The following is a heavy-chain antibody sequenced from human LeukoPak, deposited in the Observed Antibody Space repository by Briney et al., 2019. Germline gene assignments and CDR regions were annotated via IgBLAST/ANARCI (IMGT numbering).Heavy chain of an antibody. Sequence: PGGSLRLSCAASGFTFSSYSMNWVRQAPGKGLEWVSYISSSSSTIYYADSVKGRFTISRDNAKNSLYLQMNSLRAEDTAVYYCARDFFSELLPGPMDVWGKGTTVTVSS. V-gene: IGHV3-48*01. CDR1: GFTFSSYS. CDR2: ISSSSSTI. CDR3: ARDFFSELLPGPMDV. D-gene: IGHD1-7*01. J-gene: IGHJ6*03.